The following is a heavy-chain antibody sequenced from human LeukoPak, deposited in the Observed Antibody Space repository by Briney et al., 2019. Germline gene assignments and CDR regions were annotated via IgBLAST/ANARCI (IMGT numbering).Heavy chain of an antibody. CDR3: ARFDAPHDAFDI. Sequence: SETLSLTCAVYGGSFSGYYWSWIRQPPGKGLEWIGEINHSGSTNYNPSLKSRVTISVDTSKNQFSLKLSSVTAADTAVYYCARFDAPHDAFDIWGQGTMVTVSS. J-gene: IGHJ3*02. CDR2: INHSGST. CDR1: GGSFSGYY. V-gene: IGHV4-34*01. D-gene: IGHD3-9*01.